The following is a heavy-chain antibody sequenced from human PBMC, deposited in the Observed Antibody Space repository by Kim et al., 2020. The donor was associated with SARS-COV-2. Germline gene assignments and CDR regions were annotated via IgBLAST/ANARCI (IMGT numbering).Heavy chain of an antibody. CDR3: ARDPSYSSSS. Sequence: STNYNPSLKSRVTISVDKSKNQFSLKLSSVTAADTAVYYCARDPSYSSSSWGQGTLVTVSS. CDR2: ST. D-gene: IGHD6-13*01. J-gene: IGHJ5*02. V-gene: IGHV4-4*02.